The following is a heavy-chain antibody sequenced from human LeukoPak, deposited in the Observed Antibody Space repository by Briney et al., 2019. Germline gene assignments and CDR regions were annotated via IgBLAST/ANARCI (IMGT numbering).Heavy chain of an antibody. D-gene: IGHD2-21*02. CDR3: ARDPTTVVVTLGKDYGMDV. V-gene: IGHV4-34*01. CDR1: GGSLSGYY. Sequence: SETLSLTCAVYGGSLSGYYWSWIRQAPGKGLEWIGEINHSGSTTYNPSLKSRVTMSVDMSSNQFSLKLSSVTAADTAVYYCARDPTTVVVTLGKDYGMDVWGQGTTVTVSS. CDR2: INHSGST. J-gene: IGHJ6*02.